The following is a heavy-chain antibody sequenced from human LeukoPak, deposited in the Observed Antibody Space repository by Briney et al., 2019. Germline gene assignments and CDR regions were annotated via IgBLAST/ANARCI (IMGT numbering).Heavy chain of an antibody. CDR2: IYYSGST. V-gene: IGHV4-31*03. J-gene: IGHJ4*02. CDR1: GGSISSGGYY. CDR3: ARGLRFLEWLLSPTPYLDY. Sequence: PSETLSLTCTVSGGSISSGGYYWSWIRQHPGKGLEWIGYIYYSGSTYYNPSLKSRVTISVDTSKNQFSLKLSSVTAADTAVYYCARGLRFLEWLLSPTPYLDYWGQGTLVTVSS. D-gene: IGHD3-3*01.